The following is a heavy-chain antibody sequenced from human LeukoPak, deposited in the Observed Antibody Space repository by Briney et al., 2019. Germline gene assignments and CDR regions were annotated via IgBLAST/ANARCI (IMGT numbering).Heavy chain of an antibody. CDR3: ARGVNSGYDPNWFDP. J-gene: IGHJ5*02. CDR1: GGSISSGSYY. Sequence: SETLSLTCTVSGGSISSGSYYWSWIRQPAGKGLEWIGRIYTSGSTNYNPSLKSRVTISVDTSKNQFPLKLTSVTAADTAVYYCARGVNSGYDPNWFDPWGQGTLVTVSS. CDR2: IYTSGST. D-gene: IGHD5-12*01. V-gene: IGHV4-61*02.